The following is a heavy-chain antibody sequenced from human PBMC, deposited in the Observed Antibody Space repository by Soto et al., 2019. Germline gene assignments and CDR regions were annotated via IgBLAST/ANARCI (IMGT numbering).Heavy chain of an antibody. CDR2: IYYSGST. V-gene: IGHV4-39*01. Sequence: SETLSLTCTVSGGSISSSSYYWGWIRQPPGKGLEWIGSIYYSGSTYYNPSLKSRVTISVDTSKNQFSLKLSSVTAADTAVYYFARHHPKYYDILTGYLGWFDPWGQGTLVTVSS. CDR1: GGSISSSSYY. D-gene: IGHD3-9*01. J-gene: IGHJ5*02. CDR3: ARHHPKYYDILTGYLGWFDP.